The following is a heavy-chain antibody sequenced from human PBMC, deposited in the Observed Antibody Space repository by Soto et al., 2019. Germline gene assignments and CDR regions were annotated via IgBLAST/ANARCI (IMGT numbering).Heavy chain of an antibody. CDR1: GGTFSSYA. D-gene: IGHD3-10*01. Sequence: QVQLVQSGAEVKKPGSSVKVSCKASGGTFSSYAISWVRQAPGQGLEWMVGIIPIFGTANYAQKFQGRVTITADESTSTAYMELSSLRSEDTAVYYCAREGGADYYGSGSYYYYYGMDVWGQGTTVTVSS. J-gene: IGHJ6*02. V-gene: IGHV1-69*01. CDR3: AREGGADYYGSGSYYYYYGMDV. CDR2: IIPIFGTA.